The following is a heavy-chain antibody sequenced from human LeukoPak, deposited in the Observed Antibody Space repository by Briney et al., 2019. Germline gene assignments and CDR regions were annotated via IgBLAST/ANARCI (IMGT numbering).Heavy chain of an antibody. V-gene: IGHV1-69*13. CDR3: ARDDHLGYCSSTSCYWFGY. CDR1: GGTFSSYA. D-gene: IGHD2-2*01. CDR2: IIPIFGTA. J-gene: IGHJ4*02. Sequence: SVKVSCKASGGTFSSYAISWVRQAPGQGLEWMGGIIPIFGTANYAQKFQGRVTITADESTSTAYMELSSLRSEDTAVYYCARDDHLGYCSSTSCYWFGYWGQGTLVTVSS.